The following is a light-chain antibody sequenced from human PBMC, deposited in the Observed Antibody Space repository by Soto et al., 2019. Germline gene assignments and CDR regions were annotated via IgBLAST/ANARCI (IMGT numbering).Light chain of an antibody. CDR1: QAISSY. V-gene: IGKV1-9*01. CDR3: QKLSSYPWT. Sequence: DIQLTQSPSFLSASVGDRVTITCRASQAISSYLAWFQQRPGKAPKVLIYAASTLQSGVPSRFSGSGSGTEYTLTIGSLQHEDFATYFCQKLSSYPWTFGQGTKVEIK. J-gene: IGKJ1*01. CDR2: AAS.